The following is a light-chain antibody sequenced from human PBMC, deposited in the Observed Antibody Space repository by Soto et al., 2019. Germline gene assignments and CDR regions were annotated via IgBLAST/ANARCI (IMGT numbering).Light chain of an antibody. J-gene: IGLJ1*01. V-gene: IGLV1-40*01. CDR1: SSNIGLGYD. CDR3: QSYDSSLSGSYV. Sequence: QSVLTQPPSVSGAPGQRVTISCTGSSSNIGLGYDVHWYQQFPGTAPKLLIYGDINRPSGVPDRFSGSKSGASASLAITGLQAEDEADYYCQSYDSSLSGSYVFGTGTKVTVL. CDR2: GDI.